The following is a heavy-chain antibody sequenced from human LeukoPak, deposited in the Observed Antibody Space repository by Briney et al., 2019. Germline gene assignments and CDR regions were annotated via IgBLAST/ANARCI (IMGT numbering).Heavy chain of an antibody. D-gene: IGHD3-22*01. J-gene: IGHJ5*02. CDR3: ARTYYYDSSGTNWFDP. Sequence: SETLSLTCTVSGGSISSYYWSWIRQPPGKGLEWIGYIYYSGSANYNPSLKSRVTISVDTSKNQFSLKLSSVTAADMAVYYCARTYYYDSSGTNWFDPWGQGTLVTVSS. CDR1: GGSISSYY. CDR2: IYYSGSA. V-gene: IGHV4-59*01.